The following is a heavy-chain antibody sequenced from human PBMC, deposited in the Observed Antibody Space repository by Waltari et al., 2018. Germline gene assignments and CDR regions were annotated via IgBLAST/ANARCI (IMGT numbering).Heavy chain of an antibody. CDR1: GDSVTNTYW. CDR2: IHGSGRA. V-gene: IGHV4-4*02. CDR3: ARDRGRGLYLDS. J-gene: IGHJ4*02. D-gene: IGHD2-15*01. Sequence: QLQLQESGPGLVRPSGTLSLACVVSGDSVTNTYWWSWVRQCPGKGLEWIGQIHGSGRANYNPSFGSRVSVSMDTSNNQFSLKVTSATAADTAIYYCARDRGRGLYLDSWGQGILVTVSP.